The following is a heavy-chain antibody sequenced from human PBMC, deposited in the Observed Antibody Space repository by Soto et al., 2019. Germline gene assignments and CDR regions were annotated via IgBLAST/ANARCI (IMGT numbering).Heavy chain of an antibody. CDR1: GGSFSGYY. V-gene: IGHV4-34*01. Sequence: PSETLSLTCAVYGGSFSGYYWSWIRQPPGKGLEWIGEINHSGGTSYNPSLKSRVTISVDTSKSQFSLKLTSVTAADRAVYYCARGSVDTVDSSGFYEYWCQGTPVTVSS. CDR2: INHSGGT. D-gene: IGHD3-22*01. CDR3: ARGSVDTVDSSGFYEY. J-gene: IGHJ4*02.